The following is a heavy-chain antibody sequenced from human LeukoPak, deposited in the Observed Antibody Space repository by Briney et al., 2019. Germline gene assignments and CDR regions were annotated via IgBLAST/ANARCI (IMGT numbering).Heavy chain of an antibody. J-gene: IGHJ5*02. CDR2: IYYSGST. V-gene: IGHV4-59*01. Sequence: SETLSLTCTVSGGSISNYYWSWIRQPPGKGLEWIGYIYYSGSTNYNPSLKSRVTISIDTSKNQFSLKLNSVTAADTAVYYCARSTTTWRSDPWGQGTLVTVSS. CDR3: ARSTTTWRSDP. CDR1: GGSISNYY. D-gene: IGHD2-2*01.